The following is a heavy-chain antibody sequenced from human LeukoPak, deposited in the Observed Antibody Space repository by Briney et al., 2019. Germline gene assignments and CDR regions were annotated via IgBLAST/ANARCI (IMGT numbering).Heavy chain of an antibody. D-gene: IGHD2-15*01. J-gene: IGHJ4*02. CDR1: GFTFSSYW. CDR2: INSDGSST. Sequence: GGSLRLSCAASGFTFSSYWMHWVRQAPGKGLVWVSRINSDGSSTTYADSVKGRFTISRDNAKNTLSLQMNSLRAEDTAVYYCATSTYCSGGGCYSRTFQYWGQGTLVTVSS. CDR3: ATSTYCSGGGCYSRTFQY. V-gene: IGHV3-74*01.